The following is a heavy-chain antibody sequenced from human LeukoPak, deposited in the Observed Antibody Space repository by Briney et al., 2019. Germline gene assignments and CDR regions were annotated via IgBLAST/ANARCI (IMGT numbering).Heavy chain of an antibody. CDR3: TRDTDFGSPTNYFDH. J-gene: IGHJ4*02. D-gene: IGHD3-10*01. V-gene: IGHV3-43*01. Sequence: GGSLRLSCAASGFTFDDYAMHWGRQAPGKGLEWVSLVSWEGHTTYYADSVRGRFTISRDNNNTSLFLEMKSLTTDDTAFYYCTRDTDFGSPTNYFDHWGQGTLVSVSS. CDR1: GFTFDDYA. CDR2: VSWEGHTT.